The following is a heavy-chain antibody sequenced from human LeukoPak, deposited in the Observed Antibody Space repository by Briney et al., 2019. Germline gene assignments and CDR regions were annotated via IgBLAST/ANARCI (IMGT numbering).Heavy chain of an antibody. CDR2: ISAYNGNT. CDR3: ARGPLMVRGVLNWFDP. Sequence: ASVKVSCKASGYTFTSYGISWVRQAPGQGLEWMGCISAYNGNTNYAQKLQGRVTMTTDTSTSTAYMELRSLRSDDTAVYYCARGPLMVRGVLNWFDPWGQGTLVTVSS. D-gene: IGHD3-10*01. V-gene: IGHV1-18*01. J-gene: IGHJ5*02. CDR1: GYTFTSYG.